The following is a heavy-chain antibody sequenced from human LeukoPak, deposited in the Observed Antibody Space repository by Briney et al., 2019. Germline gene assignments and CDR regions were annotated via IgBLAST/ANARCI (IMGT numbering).Heavy chain of an antibody. V-gene: IGHV1-3*01. CDR3: ARGYDILTGYPAGY. CDR2: INAGNGNT. CDR1: GYTFTSYA. Sequence: ASGKVSCNASGYTFTSYALHWVRHAPGQRHGRMRWINAGNGNTEYSQKFQVRVTSTRDTSASTAYMELSSVRAEDTAVYYCARGYDILTGYPAGYWGQGSLVTVSS. D-gene: IGHD3-9*01. J-gene: IGHJ4*02.